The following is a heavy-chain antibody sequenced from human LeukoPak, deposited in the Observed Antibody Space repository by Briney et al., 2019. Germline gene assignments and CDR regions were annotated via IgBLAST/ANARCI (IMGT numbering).Heavy chain of an antibody. J-gene: IGHJ5*02. V-gene: IGHV1-18*01. CDR3: ARVAVAGTSNWFDP. Sequence: ASVKVSCKASGGTFSSYAISWVRQATGQGLEWMGWISAYNGNTNYAQKLQGRVTMTTDTSTSTAYMELRSLRSDDTAVYYCARVAVAGTSNWFDPWGQGTLVTVSS. D-gene: IGHD6-19*01. CDR1: GGTFSSYA. CDR2: ISAYNGNT.